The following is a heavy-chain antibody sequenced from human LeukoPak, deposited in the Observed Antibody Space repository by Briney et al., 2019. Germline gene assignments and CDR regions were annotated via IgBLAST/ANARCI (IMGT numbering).Heavy chain of an antibody. J-gene: IGHJ6*04. Sequence: ASVKVSCKASGYTFTSYYMHWVRQAPGQGLEWMGWISAYNGNTNYAQKLQGRVTMTTDTSTSTAYMELRSLRSDDTAVYYCARDRYYDFWSGYSGSVDVWGKGTTVTVSS. D-gene: IGHD3-3*01. CDR3: ARDRYYDFWSGYSGSVDV. CDR1: GYTFTSYY. V-gene: IGHV1-18*04. CDR2: ISAYNGNT.